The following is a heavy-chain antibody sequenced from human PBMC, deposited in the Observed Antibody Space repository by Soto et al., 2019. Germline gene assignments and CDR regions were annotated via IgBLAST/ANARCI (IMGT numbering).Heavy chain of an antibody. CDR3: AKVGRTHYYYGMDV. Sequence: QVQLVESGGGVVQPGRSLRLSCAASGLTFSSYGMHWVRQAPGKGLEWVAVISYDGGNEYYADSVKGRFTISRDNSKNTLYLQMNSLRAEDTAVYYCAKVGRTHYYYGMDVWGQGTAVTVSS. J-gene: IGHJ6*02. V-gene: IGHV3-30*18. CDR1: GLTFSSYG. D-gene: IGHD3-10*01. CDR2: ISYDGGNE.